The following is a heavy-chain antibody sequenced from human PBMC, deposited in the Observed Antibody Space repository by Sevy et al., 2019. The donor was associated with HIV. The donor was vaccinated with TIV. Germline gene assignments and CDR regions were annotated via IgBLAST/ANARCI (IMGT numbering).Heavy chain of an antibody. D-gene: IGHD6-6*01. CDR2: IYYSGST. Sequence: SETLSLTCTVSGGSISSYYWSWIRQPPGKGLEWIGYIYYSGSTNYNPSLKSRVTISVDTSKNQFSLKLSSVTAADTAVYYCARFEYSSSSGGARDYWGQGTLVTVSS. V-gene: IGHV4-59*08. CDR1: GGSISSYY. J-gene: IGHJ4*02. CDR3: ARFEYSSSSGGARDY.